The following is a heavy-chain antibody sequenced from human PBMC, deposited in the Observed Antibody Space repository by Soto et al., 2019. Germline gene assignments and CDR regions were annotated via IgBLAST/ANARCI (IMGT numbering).Heavy chain of an antibody. V-gene: IGHV3-15*01. Sequence: PGGSLRLSCAASGFTFSSYAMGWARQAPGKRLEWVGRIKSQASGGTIDYAAPVKGRFTISRDDSKNTVYLQMDSLKTEDTAVYYCTHLLSLAHPYSYLWGQGTQVTVSS. D-gene: IGHD2-21*01. CDR1: GFTFSSYA. CDR2: IKSQASGGTI. CDR3: THLLSLAHPYSYL. J-gene: IGHJ4*02.